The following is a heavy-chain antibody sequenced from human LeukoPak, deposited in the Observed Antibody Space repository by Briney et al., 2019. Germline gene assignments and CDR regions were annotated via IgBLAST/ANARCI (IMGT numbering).Heavy chain of an antibody. CDR1: GYTFTSYG. Sequence: GASVKASCKASGYTFTSYGISWVRQAPGQGLEWMGWISAYNGNTNYAQKLQGRVTMTTDTSTMTAYMELRSLRSDDTAVYYCARDMSSRSFAEYFQHWGQGTLVTVSS. CDR2: ISAYNGNT. J-gene: IGHJ1*01. D-gene: IGHD6-19*01. CDR3: ARDMSSRSFAEYFQH. V-gene: IGHV1-18*01.